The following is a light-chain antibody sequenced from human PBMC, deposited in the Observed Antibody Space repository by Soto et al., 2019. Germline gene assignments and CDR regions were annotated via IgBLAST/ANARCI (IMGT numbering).Light chain of an antibody. Sequence: QLVLTQPPSVSGAPGQRVTISCTGSSSNIGAGYDVHWYQQLPGTAPKLLIYGNSNRPSGVPDRFSGSESGTSASLAITGLQAEDEADYYCQSYDSSLSGHDVFGTGTKLTVL. CDR3: QSYDSSLSGHDV. CDR2: GNS. V-gene: IGLV1-40*01. CDR1: SSNIGAGYD. J-gene: IGLJ1*01.